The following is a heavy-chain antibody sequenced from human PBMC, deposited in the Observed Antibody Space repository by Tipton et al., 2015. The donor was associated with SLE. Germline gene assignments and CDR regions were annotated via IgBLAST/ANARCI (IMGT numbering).Heavy chain of an antibody. Sequence: LRLSCAVYGGSFSGYYWSWIRQPPGKGLEWIGYIYYSGSTNYNPSLKSRVTISVDTSKNQFSLKLSSVTAADTAVYYCAREVWYFDLWGRGTLVTVSS. V-gene: IGHV4-59*01. CDR1: GGSFSGYY. J-gene: IGHJ2*01. CDR3: AREVWYFDL. CDR2: IYYSGST.